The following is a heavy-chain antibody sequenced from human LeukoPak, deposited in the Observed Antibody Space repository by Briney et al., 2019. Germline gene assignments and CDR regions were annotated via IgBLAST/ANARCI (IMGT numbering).Heavy chain of an antibody. Sequence: SETLSLTCTVSGGSISSGGYYWSWIRQHPGKGLEWIGYIYYSGSTYYNPSPKSRVTISVDTSKNQFSLKLSSVTAADTAVYYCARTSMIVVMYYFDYWGQGTLVTVSS. CDR1: GGSISSGGYY. D-gene: IGHD3-22*01. CDR3: ARTSMIVVMYYFDY. J-gene: IGHJ4*02. V-gene: IGHV4-31*03. CDR2: IYYSGST.